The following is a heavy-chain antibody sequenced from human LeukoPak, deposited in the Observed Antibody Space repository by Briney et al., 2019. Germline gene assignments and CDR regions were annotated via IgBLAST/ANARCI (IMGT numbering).Heavy chain of an antibody. D-gene: IGHD3-22*01. CDR2: LSGDGSRT. CDR3: LVVVTGGSSQH. CDR1: GFTFSSYW. J-gene: IGHJ1*01. V-gene: IGHV3-74*01. Sequence: GGSLRLPCADSGFTFSSYWMHWVRQAPGKGLAWVSRLSGDGSRTTYADSVKGRFTISRDNAKNTLYLQMDSLRAEDTATYYCLVVVTGGSSQHWGQGTLVTVSS.